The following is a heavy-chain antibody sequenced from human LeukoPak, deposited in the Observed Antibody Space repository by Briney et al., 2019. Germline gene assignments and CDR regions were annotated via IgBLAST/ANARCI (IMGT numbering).Heavy chain of an antibody. D-gene: IGHD3-10*01. CDR2: INPNSGDT. J-gene: IGHJ4*02. V-gene: IGHV1-2*02. Sequence: GASVKVPCKASGYTFTGYYMHWVRQAPGQGLEWMGWINPNSGDTNYAQKFQGRVTMTRDTSISTAYMELSRLRSDDTAVYYCARVGAYDFDYWGQGTLVTVSS. CDR3: ARVGAYDFDY. CDR1: GYTFTGYY.